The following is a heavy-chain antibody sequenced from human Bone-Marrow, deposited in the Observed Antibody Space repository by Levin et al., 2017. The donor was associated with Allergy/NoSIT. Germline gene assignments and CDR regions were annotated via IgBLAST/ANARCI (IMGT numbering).Heavy chain of an antibody. CDR2: ISSSGSVI. V-gene: IGHV3-48*02. CDR1: GFTFRSHH. CDR3: ARDRRVCGAGSCPRSWLDP. Sequence: LSLTCAASGFTFRSHHMSWVRQAPGKGLEWISFISSSGSVIYYADSVKGRFTISRDNAKNSLYLQMNSLRDEDTAVYYCARDRRVCGAGSCPRSWLDPWGQGTLVTVSS. J-gene: IGHJ5*02. D-gene: IGHD2-15*01.